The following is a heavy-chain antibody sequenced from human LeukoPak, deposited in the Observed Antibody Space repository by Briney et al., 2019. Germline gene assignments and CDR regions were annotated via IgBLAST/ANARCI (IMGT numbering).Heavy chain of an antibody. CDR2: INPNSGGT. D-gene: IGHD3-10*01. V-gene: IGHV1-2*02. CDR1: GYTFTGYY. J-gene: IGHJ4*02. CDR3: ARDHNGGLLWFGESTSAFDY. Sequence: ASVKVSCKAFGYTFTGYYMHWVRQAPGQGLEWMGWINPNSGGTNYAQKFQGRVTMTRDTSINTAYMEMSRLRSDDTAVYYCARDHNGGLLWFGESTSAFDYWGQGTLVTVSS.